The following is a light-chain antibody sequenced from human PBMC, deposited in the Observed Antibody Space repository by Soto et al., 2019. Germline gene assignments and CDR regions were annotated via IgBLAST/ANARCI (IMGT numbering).Light chain of an antibody. Sequence: QSVLTQPPSVSGAPGQRVTISCTGSSSNIGAGYDVHWYQQLPGTAPKLLIYGNSNRPSGVPDRFSGSKSGTSASLAITGLQAEDEAVYYCQSYDSSLRDVVFGGGTKLTVL. V-gene: IGLV1-40*01. J-gene: IGLJ2*01. CDR2: GNS. CDR1: SSNIGAGYD. CDR3: QSYDSSLRDVV.